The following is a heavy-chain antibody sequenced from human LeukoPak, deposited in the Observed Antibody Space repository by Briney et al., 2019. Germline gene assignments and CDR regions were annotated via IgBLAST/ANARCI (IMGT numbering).Heavy chain of an antibody. J-gene: IGHJ6*02. CDR3: ARDRHCVNGVCHSPAGMDV. Sequence: GGSPRLSCAPSGFTSSDYNMNWVRQAPGKGLEWVSYISSGSVTIYYADSVKGRFTISRDNAKNSLYLQMNSLRAEDTAVYYCARDRHCVNGVCHSPAGMDVWGQGTTVTVSS. CDR1: GFTSSDYN. V-gene: IGHV3-48*01. D-gene: IGHD2-8*01. CDR2: ISSGSVTI.